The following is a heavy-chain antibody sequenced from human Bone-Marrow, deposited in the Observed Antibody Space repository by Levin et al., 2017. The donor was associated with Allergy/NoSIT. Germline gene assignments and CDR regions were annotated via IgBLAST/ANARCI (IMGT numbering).Heavy chain of an antibody. D-gene: IGHD4-17*01. V-gene: IGHV4-31*03. CDR3: ARQIDYGDYALFDS. Sequence: ASETLSLTCTVSGVSIISGAYYWTWIRQHPGKGLQLIGYVYYTGDTYYNPSLNSRVTISVDTSRTQFSLRVSSVTAADTAVYYCARQIDYGDYALFDSWGQGTLVTVSS. CDR2: VYYTGDT. CDR1: GVSIISGAYY. J-gene: IGHJ4*02.